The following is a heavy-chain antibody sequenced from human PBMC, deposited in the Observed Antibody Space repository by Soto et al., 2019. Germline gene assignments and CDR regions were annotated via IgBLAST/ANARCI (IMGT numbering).Heavy chain of an antibody. Sequence: QITLKESGPTLVKPTQTLTLTCTFSGLSLSTSGVAVGWIRQPPGKTLEWLALIYWDDNNRYSPSLKNRLTVTKDTSQNQVVLTMTNMDPVDTGTYYCAHSDPSDDFWSGSPFHWGQGSQVTVSS. CDR2: IYWDDNN. CDR3: AHSDPSDDFWSGSPFH. D-gene: IGHD3-3*01. J-gene: IGHJ4*02. CDR1: GLSLSTSGVA. V-gene: IGHV2-5*02.